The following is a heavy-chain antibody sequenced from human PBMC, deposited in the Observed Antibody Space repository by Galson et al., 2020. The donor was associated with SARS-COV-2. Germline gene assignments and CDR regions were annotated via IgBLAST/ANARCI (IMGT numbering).Heavy chain of an antibody. CDR2: ISAYNGNT. J-gene: IGHJ6*02. D-gene: IGHD5-12*01. V-gene: IGHV1-18*01. Sequence: GESLKISCKASGYTFTSYGISWVRQAPGQGLEWMGWISAYNGNTNYAQKLQGRVTMTTDTSTSTAYMELRSLRSDDTAVYYCGRDGYNLYYYYGMDVWGQGT. CDR1: GYTFTSYG. CDR3: GRDGYNLYYYYGMDV.